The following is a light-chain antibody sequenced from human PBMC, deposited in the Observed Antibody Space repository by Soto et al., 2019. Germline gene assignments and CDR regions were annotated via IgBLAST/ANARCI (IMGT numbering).Light chain of an antibody. CDR3: QQFNKWPRT. CDR2: GAS. V-gene: IGKV3-15*01. CDR1: QSISTS. Sequence: IVWTPSPCTLSLSPRERATLTYRASQSISTSSLAWYRQKPGQAPRLLIYGASSRATGIPVRFSGSGSGTEFTLTISSLQSEDFAIYYCQQFNKWPRTVGQGTKVDIK. J-gene: IGKJ1*01.